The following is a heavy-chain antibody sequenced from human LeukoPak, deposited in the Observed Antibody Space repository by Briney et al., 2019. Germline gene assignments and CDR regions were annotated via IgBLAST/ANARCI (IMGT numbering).Heavy chain of an antibody. CDR2: IYYSGST. CDR3: ARLGVASRGYSFGPDY. D-gene: IGHD5-18*01. J-gene: IGHJ4*02. Sequence: SETLSLTCTVSGGSISTYYWSWIRQPPGKGLEWIGYIYYSGSTNYNPSLESRVTMSVDTSKNQFSLKLTSVTAADTAVYYCARLGVASRGYSFGPDYWGQGTLVTASS. CDR1: GGSISTYY. V-gene: IGHV4-59*08.